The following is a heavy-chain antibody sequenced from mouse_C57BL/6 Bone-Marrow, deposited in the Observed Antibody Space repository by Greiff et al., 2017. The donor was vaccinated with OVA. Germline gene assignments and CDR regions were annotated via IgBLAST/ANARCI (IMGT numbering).Heavy chain of an antibody. Sequence: EVQVVESGPELVKPGASVKISCKASGYSFTGYYMNWVKQSPEKSLEWIGEINPSTGGTTYNQKFKAKATLTVDKSSSTAYMQLKSLTSEDSAVYYCARWEGYDYDAMDYWGQGTSVTVSS. D-gene: IGHD2-10*02. J-gene: IGHJ4*01. CDR1: GYSFTGYY. V-gene: IGHV1-42*01. CDR3: ARWEGYDYDAMDY. CDR2: INPSTGGT.